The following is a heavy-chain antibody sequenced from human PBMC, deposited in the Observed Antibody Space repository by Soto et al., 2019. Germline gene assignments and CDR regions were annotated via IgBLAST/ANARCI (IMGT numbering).Heavy chain of an antibody. D-gene: IGHD2-15*01. CDR3: ARVGCSGGSCSPGPFDY. Sequence: SETLSLTCTVSGGSISSGGYYWSWIRQHPGKGLEWIGYIYYSGSTYYNPSLKSRVTISVDTSKNQFSLKLSSVTAADTAVYYCARVGCSGGSCSPGPFDYWGQGTLVTVSS. V-gene: IGHV4-31*03. J-gene: IGHJ4*02. CDR1: GGSISSGGYY. CDR2: IYYSGST.